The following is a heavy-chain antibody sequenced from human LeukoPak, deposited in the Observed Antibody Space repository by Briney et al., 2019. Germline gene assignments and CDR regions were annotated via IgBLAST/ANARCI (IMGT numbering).Heavy chain of an antibody. J-gene: IGHJ4*02. CDR2: ISWNSGSI. V-gene: IGHV3-9*01. CDR3: AKDKDGDPYYFDY. Sequence: GRSLRLSCAASGFTFSSYAMHWVRQAPGKGLEWVSGISWNSGSIGYADSVKGRFTISRDNAKNSLYLQMNSLRAEDTALYYCAKDKDGDPYYFDYWGQGTLVTVSS. D-gene: IGHD4-17*01. CDR1: GFTFSSYA.